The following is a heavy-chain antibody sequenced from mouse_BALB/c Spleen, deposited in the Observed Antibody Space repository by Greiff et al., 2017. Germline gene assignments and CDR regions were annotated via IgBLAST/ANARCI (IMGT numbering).Heavy chain of an antibody. D-gene: IGHD2-14*01. J-gene: IGHJ3*01. CDR2: IYWDDDK. Sequence: QVQLKESGPGILQPSQTLSLTCSFSGFSLSTSGMGVSWIRQPSGKGLEWLAHIYWDDDKRYNPSLKSRLTISKDTSSNQVFLKITSVDTADTATYYCARSRGYRYDVRSSWFAYWGQGTLVTVSA. CDR1: GFSLSTSGMG. CDR3: ARSRGYRYDVRSSWFAY. V-gene: IGHV8-12*01.